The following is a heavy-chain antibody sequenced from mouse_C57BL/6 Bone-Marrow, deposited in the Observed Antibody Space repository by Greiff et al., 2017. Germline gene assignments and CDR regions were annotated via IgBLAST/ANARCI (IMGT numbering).Heavy chain of an antibody. V-gene: IGHV2-2*01. Sequence: VQLQQSGPGLVQPSQSLSITCTVSGFYLTCYGLHWVRQCPGKGLEWVGVIWSGGSTDYNAAFISRLSISKDNSKSQVFFKMNSLQADDTAIYYCASDRSAKDWYFDVWGTGTTVTVSS. CDR3: ASDRSAKDWYFDV. J-gene: IGHJ1*03. D-gene: IGHD1-3*01. CDR1: GFYLTCYG. CDR2: IWSGGST.